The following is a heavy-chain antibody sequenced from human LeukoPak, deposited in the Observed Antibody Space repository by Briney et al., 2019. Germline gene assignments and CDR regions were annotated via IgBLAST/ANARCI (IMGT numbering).Heavy chain of an antibody. CDR3: AREVGGGASGQ. CDR1: GFTVSSNY. Sequence: GGSLRLSCAASGFTVSSNYMSWVRQVPGKGLEWVSVIYSDGTISYADSVKGRFTISRDNSENTLYHQMNSLRVEDTAVYYCAREVGGGASGQWGQGTLVTVSS. J-gene: IGHJ4*02. D-gene: IGHD3-16*01. CDR2: IYSDGTI. V-gene: IGHV3-66*01.